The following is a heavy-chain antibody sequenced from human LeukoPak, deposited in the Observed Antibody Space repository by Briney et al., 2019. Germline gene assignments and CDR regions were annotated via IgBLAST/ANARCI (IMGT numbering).Heavy chain of an antibody. CDR2: IYSGGGT. CDR3: ARDRSYYDILTGYLGRGYFDY. D-gene: IGHD3-9*01. Sequence: GGSLRLSCAPSGFTVSSNYMSWVRQAPGEGLGWGSVIYSGGGTYYANPVKGRFTISSDNSKNTLYLQMNSLRAEDTAVYYCARDRSYYDILTGYLGRGYFDYWGQGTLVTVSS. V-gene: IGHV3-66*01. CDR1: GFTVSSNY. J-gene: IGHJ4*02.